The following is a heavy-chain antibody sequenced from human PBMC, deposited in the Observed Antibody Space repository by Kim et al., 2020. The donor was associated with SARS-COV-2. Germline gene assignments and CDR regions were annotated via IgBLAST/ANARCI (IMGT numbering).Heavy chain of an antibody. CDR1: GGTFSSYA. Sequence: SVKVSCKASGGTFSSYAISWVRQAPGQGLEWMGRIIPILGIANYAQKFQGRVTITADKSTSTAYMELSSLRSEDTAGYYCARGAIVGASLPLFGHWGQGTLVTVSS. J-gene: IGHJ4*02. CDR2: IIPILGIA. D-gene: IGHD1-26*01. CDR3: ARGAIVGASLPLFGH. V-gene: IGHV1-69*04.